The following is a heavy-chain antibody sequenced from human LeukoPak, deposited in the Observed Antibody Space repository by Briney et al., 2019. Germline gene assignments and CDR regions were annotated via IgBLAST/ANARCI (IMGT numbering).Heavy chain of an antibody. V-gene: IGHV3-9*01. CDR3: AKSGTYSSSSGYIDS. CDR2: ISRNSGNV. D-gene: IGHD6-6*01. CDR1: GFTFKNYA. J-gene: IGHJ4*02. Sequence: GGSLRLSCAASGFTFKNYAMHWVRQAPGKGLEWVSSISRNSGNVDYADSVKGRFTLSRDNAKNSLYLQMSSLRAEDTALYYCAKSGTYSSSSGYIDSWGQGTLVTVSS.